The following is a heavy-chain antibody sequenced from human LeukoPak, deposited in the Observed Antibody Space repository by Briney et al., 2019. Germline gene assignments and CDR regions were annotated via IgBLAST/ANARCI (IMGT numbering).Heavy chain of an antibody. J-gene: IGHJ6*03. Sequence: GGSLRLSCAAAGFTFSNYAMSWVRQAPGKGLEWVSGISGSGGSTYHADSVKGRFTVSRDNSKNTLYLQINSLRVEDTAVYYCAKFTSVGFWSGSYYMDVWGKGTTVTVSS. CDR1: GFTFSNYA. CDR3: AKFTSVGFWSGSYYMDV. D-gene: IGHD3-3*01. V-gene: IGHV3-23*01. CDR2: ISGSGGST.